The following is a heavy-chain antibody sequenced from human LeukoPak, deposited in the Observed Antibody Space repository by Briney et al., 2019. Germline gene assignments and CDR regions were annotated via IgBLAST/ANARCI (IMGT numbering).Heavy chain of an antibody. CDR2: INKDGSEK. CDR3: ARLYYYSSGSHPF. J-gene: IGHJ4*02. CDR1: GFTFSSYW. V-gene: IGHV3-7*01. Sequence: PGGSLRLSCAASGFTFSSYWMTWVRQAPGKGLEWVANINKDGSEKNYVDSVKGRFTTSRDNAKNSLYLHMNSLRAEDTAMYYCARLYYYSSGSHPFWGQGTLVTVSS. D-gene: IGHD3-10*01.